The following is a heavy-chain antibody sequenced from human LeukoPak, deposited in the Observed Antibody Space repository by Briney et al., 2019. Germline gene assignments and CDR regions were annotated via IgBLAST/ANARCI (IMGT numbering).Heavy chain of an antibody. Sequence: PSETLSLTCTVSGGSISSSSYYWGWIRQPPGKGLGWIGRIYYIGTTYYNPSLKSRVTISVDTSKNQFSLKLSSVTAADTAVYYCASTIWFGELFYFDPWGQGTLVTVSS. J-gene: IGHJ5*02. CDR2: IYYIGTT. CDR3: ASTIWFGELFYFDP. CDR1: GGSISSSSYY. D-gene: IGHD3-10*01. V-gene: IGHV4-39*01.